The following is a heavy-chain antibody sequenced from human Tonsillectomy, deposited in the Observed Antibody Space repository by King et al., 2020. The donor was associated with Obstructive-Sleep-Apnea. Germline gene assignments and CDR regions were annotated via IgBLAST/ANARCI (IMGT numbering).Heavy chain of an antibody. Sequence: VQLVESGGVVVQPGGSLRLSCAASGFTFDDYTMHWVRQAPGKGLEWVSLISWEGTSTYYADSVKGRFNISRDNSKNSLYLQMHSLRTEDTALYYCAKEFAGVAVALDYWGQGTLVTVSS. V-gene: IGHV3-43*01. D-gene: IGHD6-19*01. J-gene: IGHJ4*02. CDR3: AKEFAGVAVALDY. CDR1: GFTFDDYT. CDR2: ISWEGTST.